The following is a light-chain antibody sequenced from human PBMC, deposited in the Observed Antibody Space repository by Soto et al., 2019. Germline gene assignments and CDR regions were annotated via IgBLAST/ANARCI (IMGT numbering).Light chain of an antibody. Sequence: QSALTQPPSASGTPGQRVTISCSGSSSNIGSNNVHWYQQFPGTAPKLLIYSINQRPSGVPDRFSDSKSGTSASLAISGLQSEDEANYYCAAWDDSLNAYVFGTGTKLTVL. V-gene: IGLV1-44*01. CDR1: SSNIGSNN. J-gene: IGLJ1*01. CDR2: SIN. CDR3: AAWDDSLNAYV.